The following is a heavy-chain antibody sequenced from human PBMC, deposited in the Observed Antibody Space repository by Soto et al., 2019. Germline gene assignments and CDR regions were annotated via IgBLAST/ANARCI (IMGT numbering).Heavy chain of an antibody. J-gene: IGHJ4*02. D-gene: IGHD1-20*01. CDR1: GGTFSSYA. CDR3: ARGVYNWNYFDY. CDR2: IIPIFGIA. Sequence: SVKVSCKASGGTFSSYAISWVRQAPGQGLEWMGGIIPIFGIANYAQKFQGRVTITADKSTSTAYMELSSLRSEDTAVYYCARGVYNWNYFDYWGQGTLVTVSS. V-gene: IGHV1-69*10.